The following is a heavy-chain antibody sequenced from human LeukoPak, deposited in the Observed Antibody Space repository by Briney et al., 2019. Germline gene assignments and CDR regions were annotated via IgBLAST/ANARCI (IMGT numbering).Heavy chain of an antibody. V-gene: IGHV4-31*01. J-gene: IGHJ5*02. CDR2: IYYSGST. D-gene: IGHD2-2*01. CDR3: ARGCYCSSTSCYGYWFDP. Sequence: SQTLSLTCTVSGGSISSGGYYWSWIRQHPGKALEWIGYIYYSGSTYYNPSLKSQVTISVDTSKNQFSLKLSSVTAADTAVYYCARGCYCSSTSCYGYWFDPWGQGTLVTVSS. CDR1: GGSISSGGYY.